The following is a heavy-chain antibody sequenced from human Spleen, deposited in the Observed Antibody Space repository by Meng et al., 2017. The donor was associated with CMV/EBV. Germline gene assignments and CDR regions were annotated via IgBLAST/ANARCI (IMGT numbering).Heavy chain of an antibody. J-gene: IGHJ6*02. CDR1: GFTFSSYS. CDR3: ASPISPHYYYYGMDV. CDR2: ISSSSSYI. D-gene: IGHD3-9*01. Sequence: GESLKISCAASGFTFSSYSMNWVRQAPGKGLEWVSSISSSSSYIYYPDSVKCRFTISRDNAKNSLYLQMNSLRAEDTAVYYCASPISPHYYYYGMDVWGQGTTVTVSS. V-gene: IGHV3-21*01.